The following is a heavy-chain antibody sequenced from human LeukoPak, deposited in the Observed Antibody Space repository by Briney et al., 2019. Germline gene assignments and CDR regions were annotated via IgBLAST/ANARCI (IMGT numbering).Heavy chain of an antibody. Sequence: GGSLRLSCAASGFTFSSYSMNWVRQAPGKGLEWVSSISSSSSYIYYADSVKGRFTISRENAKNSLYLQMNSLRAEDTAVYYCARAHYQQQLSINDAFDIWGQGTMVTVSS. J-gene: IGHJ3*02. CDR1: GFTFSSYS. D-gene: IGHD6-13*01. CDR2: ISSSSSYI. V-gene: IGHV3-21*01. CDR3: ARAHYQQQLSINDAFDI.